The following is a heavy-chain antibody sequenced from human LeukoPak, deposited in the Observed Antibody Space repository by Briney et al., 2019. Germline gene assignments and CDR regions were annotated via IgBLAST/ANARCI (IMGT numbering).Heavy chain of an antibody. Sequence: SETLSLTCTVSGGSISSYYWSWIRQAPGKELEWIGYIYYSGSTNYNPSLKSRVTISVDTSKNQFSLKLSSVTAADTAVYYCARGPTYYDIKHWGQGTLVTVSS. D-gene: IGHD3-9*01. V-gene: IGHV4-59*01. J-gene: IGHJ1*01. CDR2: IYYSGST. CDR3: ARGPTYYDIKH. CDR1: GGSISSYY.